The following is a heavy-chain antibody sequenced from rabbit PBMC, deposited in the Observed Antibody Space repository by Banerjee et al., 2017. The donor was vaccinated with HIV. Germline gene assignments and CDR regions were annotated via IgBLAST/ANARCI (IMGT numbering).Heavy chain of an antibody. Sequence: QEQLEESGGDLVKPEGSLTLTCTASGFSFSNGYVMCWVRQAPGKGLEWIACIYGGSVGVTYYANWAKGRFTISKTSSTTVTLQMTSLTAADTATYFCARDLAGVIGWNFNLWGQGTLVTVS. CDR3: ARDLAGVIGWNFNL. CDR2: IYGGSVGVT. D-gene: IGHD4-1*01. J-gene: IGHJ4*01. CDR1: GFSFSNGYV. V-gene: IGHV1S45*01.